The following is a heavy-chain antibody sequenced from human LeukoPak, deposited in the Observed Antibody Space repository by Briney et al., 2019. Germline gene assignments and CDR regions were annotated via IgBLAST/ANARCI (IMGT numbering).Heavy chain of an antibody. CDR2: MNPNSGNT. CDR3: ARALRWCSGGSCYRYYFDY. V-gene: IGHV1-8*01. J-gene: IGHJ4*02. CDR1: GYTLTSYD. D-gene: IGHD2-15*01. Sequence: GASVKVSCKASGYTLTSYDINWVRQATGQGLEWMGWMNPNSGNTGYAQKFQGRATMTRNTSISTAYMELSSLRSEDTAVYYCARALRWCSGGSCYRYYFDYWGQGTLVTVSS.